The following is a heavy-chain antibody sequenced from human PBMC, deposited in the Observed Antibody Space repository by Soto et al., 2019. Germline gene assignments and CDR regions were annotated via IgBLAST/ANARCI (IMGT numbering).Heavy chain of an antibody. CDR1: GGSISSYYYY. D-gene: IGHD6-6*01. Sequence: SSETLSLTCTVSGGSISSYYYYWSWIRQPPGKGLEWIGYIYYSGRTAYNPSLKSRIIISIDTSKNQFSLSLNSLNAADTAVYYCAGELSNSPEYFDFWGLGTLVTVPQ. J-gene: IGHJ4*02. CDR3: AGELSNSPEYFDF. V-gene: IGHV4-30-4*01. CDR2: IYYSGRT.